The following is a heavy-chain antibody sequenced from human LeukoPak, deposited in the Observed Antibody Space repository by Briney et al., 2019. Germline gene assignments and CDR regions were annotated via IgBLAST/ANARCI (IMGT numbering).Heavy chain of an antibody. CDR3: ARVTENDFWSGYPDY. CDR2: IYPGDSDT. CDR1: GYSFTSYW. J-gene: IGHJ4*02. D-gene: IGHD3-3*01. Sequence: GESLKISCKGSGYSFTSYWIGWVRQMPGKGLEWMGIIYPGDSDTRYSPSFQGQVTISADKSISTAYLQWSSLKASDTAMYYCARVTENDFWSGYPDYWGQGTLVTVSS. V-gene: IGHV5-51*01.